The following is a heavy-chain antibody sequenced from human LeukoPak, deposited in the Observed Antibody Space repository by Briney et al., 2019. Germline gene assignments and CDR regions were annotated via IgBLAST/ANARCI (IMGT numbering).Heavy chain of an antibody. D-gene: IGHD5-24*01. CDR3: ARTATAPYAFDI. CDR1: GFTFSSYW. V-gene: IGHV3-74*01. Sequence: PGGSLRLSCAASGFTFSSYWMHWVRQAPGKGLVWVSRINTDGRATTNADSVRGRFTISRDNAKNALYLQMNSLRVEDTAVYYCARTATAPYAFDIWGLGTMVTVSS. J-gene: IGHJ3*02. CDR2: INTDGRAT.